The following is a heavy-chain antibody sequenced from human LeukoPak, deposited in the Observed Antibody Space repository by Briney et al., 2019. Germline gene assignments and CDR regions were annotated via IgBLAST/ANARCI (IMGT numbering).Heavy chain of an antibody. J-gene: IGHJ4*02. Sequence: VKVSCKASGYTFNDCHIHWVQQAPGKGLEWMGRVDLEDGDTIYAEKFQGRVTITADTSTDTAYMDLSSLRSFDTAVYYCARGSRSFDWLRSYFDFWGQGTLVSVSS. V-gene: IGHV1-69-2*01. CDR2: VDLEDGDT. CDR1: GYTFNDCH. D-gene: IGHD3-9*01. CDR3: ARGSRSFDWLRSYFDF.